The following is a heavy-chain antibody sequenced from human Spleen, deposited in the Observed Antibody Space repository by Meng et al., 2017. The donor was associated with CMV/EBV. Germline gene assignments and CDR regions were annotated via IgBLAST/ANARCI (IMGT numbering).Heavy chain of an antibody. CDR1: FSLSTSGGG. V-gene: IGHV2-5*01. J-gene: IGHJ4*02. CDR2: IYWNDDK. D-gene: IGHD4-17*01. CDR3: AHRPSRHYGARLGYFDY. Sequence: FSLSTSGGGGRSIRQPPGKALEWLALIYWNDDKRYSPSLKSRLTITKDTSKNQVVLTMTNMDPVDTATYYCAHRPSRHYGARLGYFDYWGQGTLVTVSS.